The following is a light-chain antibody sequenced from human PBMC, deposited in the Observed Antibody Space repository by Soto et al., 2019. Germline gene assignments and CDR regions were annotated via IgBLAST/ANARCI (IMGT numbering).Light chain of an antibody. Sequence: QSVLTQPPSASGTPGQRATISCSGSSSNIGSNTVNWYQQLPGTAPKLLIYSNNQRPSGVPDRFSGSKSGTSASLAISGLQAEDEADYYCCSFTSSNTHVFGTGTKVTVL. CDR2: SNN. CDR1: SSNIGSNT. CDR3: CSFTSSNTHV. J-gene: IGLJ1*01. V-gene: IGLV1-44*01.